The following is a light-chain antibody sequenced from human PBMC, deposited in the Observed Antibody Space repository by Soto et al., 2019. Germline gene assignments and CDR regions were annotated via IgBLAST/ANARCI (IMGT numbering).Light chain of an antibody. Sequence: QLVLTQSSSASASLGSSVKLTCTLSSGHNSYIIAWHQQQPGKAPRYLMKLEGSGSYNKGSGVPDRFSGSSSGAGRYLTISNLQSEDEADYYCETWDSNTRVFGGGTKLTVL. CDR3: ETWDSNTRV. CDR2: LEGSGSY. CDR1: SGHNSYI. V-gene: IGLV4-60*03. J-gene: IGLJ3*02.